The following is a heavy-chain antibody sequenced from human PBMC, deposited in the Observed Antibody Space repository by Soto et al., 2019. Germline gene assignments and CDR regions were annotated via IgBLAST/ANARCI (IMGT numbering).Heavy chain of an antibody. Sequence: GGSLRLSCAASGFTFSSYGMHWVRQAPGKGLEWVAVISYDGSNKYYADSVKGRFTISRDNSKNTLYLQMNSLRAEDTAVYYCAKDVIVVVPAAIQKAKVQYYGMDVWGQGTTVTVSS. D-gene: IGHD2-2*02. J-gene: IGHJ6*02. CDR1: GFTFSSYG. CDR3: AKDVIVVVPAAIQKAKVQYYGMDV. V-gene: IGHV3-30*18. CDR2: ISYDGSNK.